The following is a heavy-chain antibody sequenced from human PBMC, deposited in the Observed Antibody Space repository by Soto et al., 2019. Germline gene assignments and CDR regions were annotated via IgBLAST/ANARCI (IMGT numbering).Heavy chain of an antibody. CDR3: VSDGKAGYNFYHGMDV. V-gene: IGHV4-4*07. CDR1: GAAINTYS. Sequence: PSETLSLTCSVSGAAINTYSWTWSRQPAGKGLEWIGRIYTSASINYNHSLTVQVTLTVDTSTNQDSLRLASVTAADTATYYCVSDGKAGYNFYHGMDVWGQGTTVTVSS. CDR2: IYTSASI. D-gene: IGHD6-19*01. J-gene: IGHJ6*02.